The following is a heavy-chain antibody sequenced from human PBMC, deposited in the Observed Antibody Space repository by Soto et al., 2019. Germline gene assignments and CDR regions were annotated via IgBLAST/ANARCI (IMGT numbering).Heavy chain of an antibody. J-gene: IGHJ5*02. CDR1: GYTFTSYA. CDR2: INAGNGNT. Sequence: GASVKVSCKASGYTFTSYAMHWVRQAPGQRLEWMGWINAGNGNTKYSQKFQGRVTITRDTSASTAYMELSSLRSEDTAVYYCARDVRLELFFLLDPWGQGTLVTVSS. D-gene: IGHD1-7*01. CDR3: ARDVRLELFFLLDP. V-gene: IGHV1-3*01.